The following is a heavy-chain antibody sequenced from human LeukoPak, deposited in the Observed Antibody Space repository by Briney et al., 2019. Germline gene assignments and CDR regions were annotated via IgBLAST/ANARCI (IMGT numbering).Heavy chain of an antibody. CDR3: ARLHMENWFDP. CDR1: GGSISTNSYY. Sequence: PSETLYLSCTVSGGSISTNSYYWGWIRQPPGKGLEWIGSIYYSGSIYCTPSLKSRVTISVDTSKNQVSLNLYSVTAADTAVYYCARLHMENWFDPWGQGILGTVSS. V-gene: IGHV4-39*01. J-gene: IGHJ5*02. D-gene: IGHD1-1*01. CDR2: IYYSGSI.